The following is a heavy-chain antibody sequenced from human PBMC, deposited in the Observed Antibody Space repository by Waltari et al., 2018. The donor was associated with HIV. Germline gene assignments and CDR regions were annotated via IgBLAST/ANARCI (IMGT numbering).Heavy chain of an antibody. CDR1: GGSISSSTYY. V-gene: IGHV4-39*01. CDR2: IYYSGAT. J-gene: IGHJ2*01. CDR3: ARVQTGVDTAMVNRYFDL. Sequence: QLQLQESGPGLVKPSETLSPTCTVSGGSISSSTYYWAWIRHPPGTGLEWIGSIYYSGATYYNPSLKSRVTISVDTSKNQFSLKLSSVTAADTAVYYCARVQTGVDTAMVNRYFDLWGRGTLVTVSS. D-gene: IGHD5-18*01.